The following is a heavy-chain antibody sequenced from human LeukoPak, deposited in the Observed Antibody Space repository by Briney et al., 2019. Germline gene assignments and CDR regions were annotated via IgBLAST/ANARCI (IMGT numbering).Heavy chain of an antibody. CDR2: INPNSGGT. CDR1: GYTFTGYY. V-gene: IGHV1-2*02. CDR3: ARGDHDFWSGYYEAWFDP. D-gene: IGHD3-3*01. J-gene: IGHJ5*02. Sequence: GASVKVSCKASGYTFTGYYMHWVRQAPGQGLEWMGWINPNSGGTNYAQKFQGRVTMTRDTSISTAYMELSRLRSDDTAVYYCARGDHDFWSGYYEAWFDPWGQGTLVTVSS.